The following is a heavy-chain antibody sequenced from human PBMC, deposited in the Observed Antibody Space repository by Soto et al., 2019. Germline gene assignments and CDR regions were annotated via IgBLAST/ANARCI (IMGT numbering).Heavy chain of an antibody. J-gene: IGHJ4*02. D-gene: IGHD5-18*01. CDR3: TRSYGYTFGGSLDN. Sequence: HVQLVQSGPEVKKPGSSVKVSCKASGDTFNSYVITWVRQAPGQGLEWLGGIITAFGTTSYAQNFQDRLTITADEAATTDHMELSSLTSDDTAMYYWTRSYGYTFGGSLDNWGQGTLVTVSS. V-gene: IGHV1-69*01. CDR1: GDTFNSYV. CDR2: IITAFGTT.